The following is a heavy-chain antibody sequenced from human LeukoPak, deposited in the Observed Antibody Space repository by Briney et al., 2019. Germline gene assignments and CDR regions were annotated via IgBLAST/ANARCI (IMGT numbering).Heavy chain of an antibody. D-gene: IGHD5-18*01. Sequence: ASVKVSCKASGYTFTSYYMHWVRQAPGQGLEWMGMINPSGGSASYAQKFQGRVTMTRDTSTSTVYMELSSLRSEDTAMYYCARDLTDTAMAPYYYYYYGMDVWGQGTTVTVSS. CDR3: ARDLTDTAMAPYYYYYYGMDV. J-gene: IGHJ6*02. CDR2: INPSGGSA. V-gene: IGHV1-46*01. CDR1: GYTFTSYY.